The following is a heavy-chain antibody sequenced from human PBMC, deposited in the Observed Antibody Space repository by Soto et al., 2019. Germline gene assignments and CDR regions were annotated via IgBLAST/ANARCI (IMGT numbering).Heavy chain of an antibody. D-gene: IGHD5-12*01. CDR1: GYTFTSYG. Sequence: QVQLVQSGAEVKKHGASVKVSCKASGYTFTSYGISWVRQAPGQGLEWMGRISAYNGNTNYAHKLQGRVTMTTDTSTSTAYMELRSLRSDDTAVYYCASTRLQSQPVPYDYWGQGTLVTVSS. J-gene: IGHJ4*02. CDR2: ISAYNGNT. CDR3: ASTRLQSQPVPYDY. V-gene: IGHV1-18*01.